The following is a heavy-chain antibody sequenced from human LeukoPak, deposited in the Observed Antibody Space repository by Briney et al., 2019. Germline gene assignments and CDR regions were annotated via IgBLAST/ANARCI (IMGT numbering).Heavy chain of an antibody. CDR2: ISRSARTR. V-gene: IGHV3-11*04. CDR1: GFTFSDYY. J-gene: IGHJ6*02. Sequence: PGGSLRLSCVASGFTFSDYYMSWIRQAPGKGLEWVSHISRSARTRYYADSVKGRFTISRDNAKNALYLQMNSLRAEDTAVYYCARDPRGNKVVPAANGMDVWGQGTTVTVSS. D-gene: IGHD2-2*01. CDR3: ARDPRGNKVVPAANGMDV.